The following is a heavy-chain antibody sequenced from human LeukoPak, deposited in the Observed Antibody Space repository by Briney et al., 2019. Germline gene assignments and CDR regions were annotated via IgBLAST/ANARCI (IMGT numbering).Heavy chain of an antibody. CDR3: ARDRVTSGYSGYPPQYGMDV. CDR2: IWYDGSNK. CDR1: GFTFSSYS. V-gene: IGHV3-33*08. Sequence: GGSLRLSCAASGFTFSSYSMNWVRQAPGKGLEWVAVIWYDGSNKYYADSVKGRFTISRDNSKNTLYLQMNSLRAEDTAVYYCARDRVTSGYSGYPPQYGMDVWGQGTTVTVSS. D-gene: IGHD5-12*01. J-gene: IGHJ6*02.